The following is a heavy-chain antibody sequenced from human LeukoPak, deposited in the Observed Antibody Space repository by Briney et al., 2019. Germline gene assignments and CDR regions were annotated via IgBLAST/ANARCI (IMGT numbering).Heavy chain of an antibody. V-gene: IGHV1-8*03. CDR2: MNPNSGNT. D-gene: IGHD2-2*01. CDR1: GYTFTSYD. Sequence: SSVTVSCKASGYTFTSYDLNWLRPATGQGLEWMGWMNPNSGNTGHAQKFQGRVTITRNTSISTAYMELSSLRSEDTAVYYCARGRGFVVVPAEDFWFDPWGQGTLVTVSS. CDR3: ARGRGFVVVPAEDFWFDP. J-gene: IGHJ5*02.